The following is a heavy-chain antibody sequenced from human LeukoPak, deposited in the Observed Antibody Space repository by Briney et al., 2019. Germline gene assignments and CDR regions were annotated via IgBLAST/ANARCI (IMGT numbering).Heavy chain of an antibody. Sequence: GGSLRLSCAASGFTFSSYAMHWVRQAPGKGLEWVAVISYDGSNKYYADSVKGRFTISRDNSKNTLYLQMNSLRAEDTAVYYCASDFSGSYGTDYWGQGTLVTVSS. CDR2: ISYDGSNK. V-gene: IGHV3-30*04. CDR1: GFTFSSYA. CDR3: ASDFSGSYGTDY. J-gene: IGHJ4*02. D-gene: IGHD1-26*01.